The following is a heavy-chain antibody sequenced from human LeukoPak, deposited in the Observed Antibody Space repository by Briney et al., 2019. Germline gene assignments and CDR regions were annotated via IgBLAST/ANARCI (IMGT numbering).Heavy chain of an antibody. CDR2: INPSGGST. CDR1: GYTFTSYX. CDR3: ARSEGSYYGMDV. Sequence: ASVTVSYMGSGYTFTSYXXXXXXQAPGQGLEWXGIINPSGGSTNYAQXFQGGVTMTRDTSTSTVYMELSSLRSEDTAVYYCARSEGSYYGMDVWGQGTTVTVSS. J-gene: IGHJ6*02. V-gene: IGHV1-46*01.